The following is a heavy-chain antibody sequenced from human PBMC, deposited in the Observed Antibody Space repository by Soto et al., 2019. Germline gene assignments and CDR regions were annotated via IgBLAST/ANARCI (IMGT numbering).Heavy chain of an antibody. V-gene: IGHV4-34*01. CDR1: GGSFSGYY. CDR3: ASLTTVTTHFDY. J-gene: IGHJ4*02. Sequence: QVQLQQRGAGLLKPSETLSLTCAVYGGSFSGYYWSWIRQPPGKGLEWIGEINHSGSTNYNPSLKSRVTISVDTSKNQFSLKLSSVTAADTAVYYCASLTTVTTHFDYWGQGTLVTVSS. CDR2: INHSGST. D-gene: IGHD4-17*01.